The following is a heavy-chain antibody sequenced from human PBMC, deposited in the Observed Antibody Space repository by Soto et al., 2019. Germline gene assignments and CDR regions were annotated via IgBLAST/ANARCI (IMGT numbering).Heavy chain of an antibody. D-gene: IGHD6-6*01. Sequence: EVQLVESGGGLVKPGGSLRLSCAASGFTFSSYSMNWVRQAPGKGLEWVSSISSSSSYIYYADSVKGRFTISRDNAKNSLCLQMNSLRAEDTAVYYCARDSARPEDYYYYGMDVWGQGTTVTVSS. CDR1: GFTFSSYS. J-gene: IGHJ6*02. CDR3: ARDSARPEDYYYYGMDV. CDR2: ISSSSSYI. V-gene: IGHV3-21*01.